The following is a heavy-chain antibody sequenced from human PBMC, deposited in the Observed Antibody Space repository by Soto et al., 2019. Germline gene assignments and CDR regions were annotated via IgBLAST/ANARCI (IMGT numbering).Heavy chain of an antibody. CDR1: GFTFSSYG. CDR3: ARGGSGLPPLPFDY. V-gene: IGHV3-33*01. D-gene: IGHD3-10*01. CDR2: IWYDGSNK. J-gene: IGHJ4*02. Sequence: HPGGSLRLSCAASGFTFSSYGMHWVRQAPGKGLEWVAVIWYDGSNKYYADSVKGRFTISRDNSKNTLYLQMNSLRAEDTAVYYCARGGSGLPPLPFDYWGQGTLVTVSS.